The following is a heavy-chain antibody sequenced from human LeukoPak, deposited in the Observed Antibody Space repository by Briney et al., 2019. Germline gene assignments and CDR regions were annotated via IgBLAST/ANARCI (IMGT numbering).Heavy chain of an antibody. CDR3: ARGRSGLAAAGTYDY. D-gene: IGHD6-13*01. CDR2: INPKSGRT. V-gene: IGHV1-8*01. J-gene: IGHJ4*02. Sequence: ASVKVSCKASGYTFTSSDINWVRQATGQGLEWMGWINPKSGRTGYAKKFQARVSMTMNTSISTAYMEVSSLRFEDTAVYYCARGRSGLAAAGTYDYWGQGTLITVYS. CDR1: GYTFTSSD.